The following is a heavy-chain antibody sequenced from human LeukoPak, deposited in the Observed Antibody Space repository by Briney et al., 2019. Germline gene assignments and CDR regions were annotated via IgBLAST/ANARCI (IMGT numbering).Heavy chain of an antibody. V-gene: IGHV4-38-2*02. CDR2: IYYSGST. CDR3: ARDLTVTTLGNWFDP. Sequence: SETLSLTCTVSGYSISSGYYWGWIRQPPGKGLEWIGSIYYSGSTYYNPSLKSRVTISVDTSKNQFSLKLSSVTAADTAVYYCARDLTVTTLGNWFDPWGQGTLVTVSS. J-gene: IGHJ5*02. D-gene: IGHD4-17*01. CDR1: GYSISSGYY.